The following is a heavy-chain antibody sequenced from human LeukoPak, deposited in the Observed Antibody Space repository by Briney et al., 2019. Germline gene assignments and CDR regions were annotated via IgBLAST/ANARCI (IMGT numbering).Heavy chain of an antibody. Sequence: PGGSNRLSCAASGFSLTSNGMHWVRQAPGKGLEWVAFISHDGNKKYYADSVKGRFTVSRDSPKHTLFLQMDSLRRDDTAVYYCARDIRVRYMPMVRAVEYDQYHAMDGWGHGITVSVYS. J-gene: IGHJ6*02. CDR2: ISHDGNKK. CDR1: GFSLTSNG. V-gene: IGHV3-30*03. D-gene: IGHD3-10*01. CDR3: ARDIRVRYMPMVRAVEYDQYHAMDG.